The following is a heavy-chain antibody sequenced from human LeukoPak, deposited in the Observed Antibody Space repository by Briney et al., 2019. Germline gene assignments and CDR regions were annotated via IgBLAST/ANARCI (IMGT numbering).Heavy chain of an antibody. V-gene: IGHV3-48*03. CDR1: GFTFSSYE. CDR3: ARVGLRCVDY. Sequence: GGSLRLSCAASGFTFSSYEMNWVRQAPGKGLEWVSYISSSGSTIYYADSVKGRFTISRDNAKNSLYLQMNSLRAEDTAVYYCARVGLRCVDYWGQGTLVTVSS. J-gene: IGHJ4*02. CDR2: ISSSGSTI. D-gene: IGHD4-17*01.